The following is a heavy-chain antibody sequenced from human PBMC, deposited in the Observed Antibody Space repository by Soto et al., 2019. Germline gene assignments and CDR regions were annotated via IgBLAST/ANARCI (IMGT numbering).Heavy chain of an antibody. CDR2: IYYSGST. CDR1: GGSISSGGYY. D-gene: IGHD2-15*01. Sequence: QVQLQESGPGLVKPSQTLSLACTVSGGSISSGGYYWSWIRQHPGKGLEWIGYIYYSGSTYYNPSLKSRVTISVDTSKNQFSLKLSSVTAADTAVYYCARGSVVAATLFDYWGQGTLVTVSS. V-gene: IGHV4-31*03. CDR3: ARGSVVAATLFDY. J-gene: IGHJ4*02.